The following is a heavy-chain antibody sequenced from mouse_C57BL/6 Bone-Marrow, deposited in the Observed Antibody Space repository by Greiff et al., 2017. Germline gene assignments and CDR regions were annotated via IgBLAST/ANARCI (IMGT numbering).Heavy chain of an antibody. D-gene: IGHD1-1*01. CDR3: AREEGITTVVDWYFDV. V-gene: IGHV1-82*01. J-gene: IGHJ1*03. CDR1: GYAFSSSW. Sequence: VQGVESGPELVKPGASVKISCKASGYAFSSSWMNWVKQRPGKGLEWIGRIYPGDGDTNYNGKFKGKATLTADKSSSTAYMQLSSLTSEDSAVYFCAREEGITTVVDWYFDVWGTGTTVTVSS. CDR2: IYPGDGDT.